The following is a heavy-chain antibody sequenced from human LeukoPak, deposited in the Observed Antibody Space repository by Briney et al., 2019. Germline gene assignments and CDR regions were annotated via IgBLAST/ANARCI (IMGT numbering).Heavy chain of an antibody. CDR1: GFTFTAYW. J-gene: IGHJ4*02. D-gene: IGHD5-12*01. CDR3: AKDPRVATIEIFDY. Sequence: PGGSLRLSCAASGFTFTAYWMTWVRQAPGKGLEWVSSMSGGGGVTYYADSVKGRFTISRDNSKNTLYLRMNSLRAEDTAVYYCAKDPRVATIEIFDYWGQGTLVTVSS. V-gene: IGHV3-23*01. CDR2: MSGGGGVT.